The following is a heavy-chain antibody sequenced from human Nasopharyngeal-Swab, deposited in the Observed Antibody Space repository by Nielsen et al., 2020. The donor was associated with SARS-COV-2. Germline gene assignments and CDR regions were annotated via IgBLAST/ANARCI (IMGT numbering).Heavy chain of an antibody. D-gene: IGHD3-3*01. J-gene: IGHJ6*03. CDR2: IRSSSSYI. CDR3: VRDGLDYDFWSAYYMDV. Sequence: GGSLRLSCAASGFTFNNYNFNWVRQAPGKGLEWVSSIRSSSSYIYYADSVKGRFTISRDNAKNSLHLQMNSLRAEDTAVYYCVRDGLDYDFWSAYYMDVWGQGTTVTVSS. V-gene: IGHV3-21*01. CDR1: GFTFNNYN.